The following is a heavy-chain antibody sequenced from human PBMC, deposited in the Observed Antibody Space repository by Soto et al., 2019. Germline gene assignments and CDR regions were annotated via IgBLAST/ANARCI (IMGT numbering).Heavy chain of an antibody. J-gene: IGHJ6*02. CDR2: INHSGST. CDR1: GGSFSGYY. D-gene: IGHD3-10*01. Sequence: SETLSLTCAVYGGSFSGYYWSWIRQPPGKGLEWIGEINHSGSTNYNPSLKSRVTISVDTSKNQFSLKLSSVTAADTAVYYCARASLRLLWFGEFKYYYYGMDVWGQGTTVT. V-gene: IGHV4-34*01. CDR3: ARASLRLLWFGEFKYYYYGMDV.